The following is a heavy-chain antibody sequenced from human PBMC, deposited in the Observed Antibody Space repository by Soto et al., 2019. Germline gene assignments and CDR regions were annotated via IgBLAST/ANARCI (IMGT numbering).Heavy chain of an antibody. CDR3: ARRGGQWLDHYYGMDV. J-gene: IGHJ6*02. D-gene: IGHD6-19*01. Sequence: GASVKVSCKASGYTFTSYGISWVRQAPGQGLEWMGWISAYNGNTNYAQKLQGRVTMTTDTSTSTAYMELRSLRSDDTAVYYCARRGGQWLDHYYGMDVWGQGKMVTVSS. V-gene: IGHV1-18*01. CDR2: ISAYNGNT. CDR1: GYTFTSYG.